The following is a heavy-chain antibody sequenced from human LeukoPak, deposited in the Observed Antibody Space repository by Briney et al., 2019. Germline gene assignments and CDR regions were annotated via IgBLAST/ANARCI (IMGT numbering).Heavy chain of an antibody. Sequence: ASVKVSCKASGYTFTSYDIHWVRQATGQGLEWMGWMNPNSGNTGYAQKFQGRVTMTRNTSISTAYMELSSLRSEDTAVYYCARGRWDSSGYYYDYWGQGTLVTVSS. CDR2: MNPNSGNT. D-gene: IGHD3-22*01. V-gene: IGHV1-8*01. J-gene: IGHJ4*02. CDR1: GYTFTSYD. CDR3: ARGRWDSSGYYYDY.